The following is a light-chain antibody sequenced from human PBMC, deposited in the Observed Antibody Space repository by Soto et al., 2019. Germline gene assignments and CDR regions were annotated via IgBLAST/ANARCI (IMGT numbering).Light chain of an antibody. CDR3: HQYSSSPLT. J-gene: IGKJ4*01. Sequence: EIVLTQSPGTLSLSPGERATLSCRASQSVSSSYLAWYQQKPGQAPRLLIYGASRRATGIPDRFSGSGSGTDFTLTISRLEPQDFAVYYCHQYSSSPLTFGGGTKVEIK. V-gene: IGKV3-20*01. CDR2: GAS. CDR1: QSVSSSY.